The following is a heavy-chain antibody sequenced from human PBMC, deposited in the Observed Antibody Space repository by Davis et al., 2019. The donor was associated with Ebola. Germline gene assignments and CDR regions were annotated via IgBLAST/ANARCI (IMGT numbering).Heavy chain of an antibody. V-gene: IGHV5-51*01. J-gene: IGHJ5*02. Sequence: KVSCKGSGYDFSNYWIAWVRQTPGKGLEWMGVIFSGDSDTRYRPPFEGQVTISVDRSITTAYLQWSSLKASDSAMYYCARQESLYGSIDTWGQGTLVTVSS. CDR2: IFSGDSDT. CDR1: GYDFSNYW. D-gene: IGHD6-13*01. CDR3: ARQESLYGSIDT.